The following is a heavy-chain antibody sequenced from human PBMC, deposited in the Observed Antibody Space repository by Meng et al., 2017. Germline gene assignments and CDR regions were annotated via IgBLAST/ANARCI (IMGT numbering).Heavy chain of an antibody. CDR3: AREYCTSGGYSSRGSTPDY. V-gene: IGHV2-70*04. Sequence: SGPTLVKPTQTLTLTCTFSGFSLTTSGMRMSWMRQPPGKALEWLARIDWDDDEFYSTSLRTRLTISKDTSKNQVVLIMTNMDPVDTGTYYCAREYCTSGGYSSRGSTPDYWGQGTLVTVSS. CDR2: IDWDDDE. CDR1: GFSLTTSGMR. J-gene: IGHJ4*02. D-gene: IGHD2-8*01.